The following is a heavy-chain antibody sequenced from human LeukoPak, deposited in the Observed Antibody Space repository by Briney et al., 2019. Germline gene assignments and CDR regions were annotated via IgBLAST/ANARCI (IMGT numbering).Heavy chain of an antibody. J-gene: IGHJ3*02. D-gene: IGHD5-24*01. V-gene: IGHV4-34*01. CDR3: ARDPYVEMATIISYAFDI. CDR1: GGSFSGYY. Sequence: AETLSLTCAVYGGSFSGYYWSWIRQPPGKGLEWIGEINHSGSTNYNPSLKSRVTISVDTSKNQFSLKLSSVTAADTAVYYCARDPYVEMATIISYAFDIWGQGTMVTVSS. CDR2: INHSGST.